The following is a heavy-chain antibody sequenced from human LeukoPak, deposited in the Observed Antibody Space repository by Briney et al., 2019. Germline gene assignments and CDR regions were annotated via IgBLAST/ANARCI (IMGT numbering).Heavy chain of an antibody. J-gene: IGHJ4*02. V-gene: IGHV1-69*04. CDR1: GGTFSSYA. Sequence: ASVKVSCKASGGTFSSYAISWVRQAPGQGLEWMGRIIPILGIANYAQKFQGRVTITADKSTSTAYMELSSLRSEDTAVYYCAREDYDSSVYYGFDYWGQGTLVTVSS. D-gene: IGHD3-22*01. CDR2: IIPILGIA. CDR3: AREDYDSSVYYGFDY.